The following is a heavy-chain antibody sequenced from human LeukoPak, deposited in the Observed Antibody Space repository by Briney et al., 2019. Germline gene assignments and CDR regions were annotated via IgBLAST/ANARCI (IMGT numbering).Heavy chain of an antibody. CDR3: ARTSDYYGSGSFLIF. J-gene: IGHJ3*01. D-gene: IGHD3-10*01. Sequence: GGSLRLSCAASGFTFSSYAMSWVRRAPGKGLEWVSAISGSGGSTYYADSVKGRFTISRDNSENTLYLQMNSLRAEDTAVYYCARTSDYYGSGSFLIFWGQGTMVTVSS. CDR2: ISGSGGST. V-gene: IGHV3-23*01. CDR1: GFTFSSYA.